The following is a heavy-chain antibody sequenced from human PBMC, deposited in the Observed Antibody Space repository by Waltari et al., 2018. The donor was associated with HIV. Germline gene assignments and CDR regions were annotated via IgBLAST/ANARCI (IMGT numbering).Heavy chain of an antibody. CDR3: ARDLLD. V-gene: IGHV3-72*01. CDR2: TRNKATSYTT. J-gene: IGHJ4*02. Sequence: EVQLVESGGGLVQPGGSLRLSCAASGFTFSDHYMEWVRQAPGKGLEWVGRTRNKATSYTTEYAASVTGRFTISRDDSKNSLYLQMNSLKTEDTALYYCARDLLDWGQGTLVTVSS. CDR1: GFTFSDHY.